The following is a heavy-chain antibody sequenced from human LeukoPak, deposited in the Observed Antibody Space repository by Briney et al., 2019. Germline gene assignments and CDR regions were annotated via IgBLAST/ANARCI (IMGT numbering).Heavy chain of an antibody. J-gene: IGHJ4*02. V-gene: IGHV3-23*01. Sequence: GGSLRLSCAASGFTFSSYAMSWVRQAPGKGLECVSAISGSGGSTYYADSVKGRFTISRDNSRNTLYLQMNSLRAEDTAVYYCAKGVRRSSDYSSPVDYWGQGTLVTVSS. CDR2: ISGSGGST. D-gene: IGHD3-22*01. CDR3: AKGVRRSSDYSSPVDY. CDR1: GFTFSSYA.